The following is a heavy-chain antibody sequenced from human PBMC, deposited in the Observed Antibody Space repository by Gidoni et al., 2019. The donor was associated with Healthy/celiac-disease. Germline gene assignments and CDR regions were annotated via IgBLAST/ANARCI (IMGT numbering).Heavy chain of an antibody. CDR2: IYYSGST. Sequence: QVQLQESGPGLVKPSETLSLTCTVSGGSISTYYWSWIRQPPGKGLEWIGYIYYSGSTSYNPSVKSRVTISKDTSKNQFSLRLSSVTTADTAVYYCASPYDSRGYNFWGQGILVTVSS. D-gene: IGHD3-22*01. CDR1: GGSISTYY. CDR3: ASPYDSRGYNF. V-gene: IGHV4-59*01. J-gene: IGHJ4*02.